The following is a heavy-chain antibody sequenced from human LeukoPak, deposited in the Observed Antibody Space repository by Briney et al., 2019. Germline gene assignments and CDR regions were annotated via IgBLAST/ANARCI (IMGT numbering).Heavy chain of an antibody. CDR3: ARDIVVVVAAHYYYYMDV. J-gene: IGHJ6*03. V-gene: IGHV1-2*02. Sequence: ASVKVSCKASGYIFTSYGFSWVRQAPGQGLEWMGWINPNSGGTNYAQKFQGRVTMTRDTSISTAYMELSRLRSDDTAVYYCARDIVVVVAAHYYYYMDVWGKGTTVTVSS. CDR2: INPNSGGT. CDR1: GYIFTSYG. D-gene: IGHD2-15*01.